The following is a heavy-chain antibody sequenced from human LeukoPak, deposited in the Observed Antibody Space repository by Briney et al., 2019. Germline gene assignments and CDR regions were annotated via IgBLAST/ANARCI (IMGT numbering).Heavy chain of an antibody. CDR1: GGSISSSSYY. D-gene: IGHD2-2*01. V-gene: IGHV4-39*01. Sequence: SPTLSLTWTVSGGSISSSSYYWGWIRQPPGKGLERFVSIYYSGSTTYNPSLKSRVTISVDTSKNQFSPKLRSVTAADTAVYYCASTPVVLPYFDYWGQGTLVTVSS. CDR3: ASTPVVLPYFDY. J-gene: IGHJ4*02. CDR2: IYYSGST.